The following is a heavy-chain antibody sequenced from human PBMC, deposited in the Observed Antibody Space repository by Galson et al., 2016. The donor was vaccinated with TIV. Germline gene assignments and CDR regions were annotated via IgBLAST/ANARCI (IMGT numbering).Heavy chain of an antibody. V-gene: IGHV3-11*01. CDR3: ARGLSVIYGMDV. D-gene: IGHD2-21*01. Sequence: SLRLSCAASGFTFSDYYMSWIRQAPGKGLEWISYISSSGVTIYYADSVRGRFTISRDNAKNSLFLQINSLRVDDTAVYFCARGLSVIYGMDVWGRGTTVTVSS. CDR1: GFTFSDYY. J-gene: IGHJ6*02. CDR2: ISSSGVTI.